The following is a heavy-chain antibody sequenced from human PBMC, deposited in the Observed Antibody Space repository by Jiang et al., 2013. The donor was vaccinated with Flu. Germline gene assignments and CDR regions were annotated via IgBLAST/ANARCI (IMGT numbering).Heavy chain of an antibody. Sequence: SGAEVKKPGASVTVSCKASGYIFTGFYIHWVRQAPGQGLEWMGWINPNNGVTSFAQKFQGRVTMSRDTSIRTAYLELNRLMSDDAAVYYCARDHPDSSGLYYFDHWGQGTLVTVSS. D-gene: IGHD6-19*01. CDR2: INPNNGVT. V-gene: IGHV1-2*02. J-gene: IGHJ4*02. CDR1: GYIFTGFY. CDR3: ARDHPDSSGLYYFDH.